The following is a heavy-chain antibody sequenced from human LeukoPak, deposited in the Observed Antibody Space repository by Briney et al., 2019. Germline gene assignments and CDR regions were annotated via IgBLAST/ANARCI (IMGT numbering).Heavy chain of an antibody. Sequence: GRSLGLSCAASGFTFDDYAMHWVRQAPGKGLEWVSGISWNSDIIGYADSVKGRFTISRDSAKNSLYLQMNSLRPEDTAFYYCAKDIRSIVVPPDAMDVWGQGTTVTVSS. V-gene: IGHV3-9*01. D-gene: IGHD2-2*01. CDR3: AKDIRSIVVPPDAMDV. CDR2: ISWNSDII. J-gene: IGHJ6*02. CDR1: GFTFDDYA.